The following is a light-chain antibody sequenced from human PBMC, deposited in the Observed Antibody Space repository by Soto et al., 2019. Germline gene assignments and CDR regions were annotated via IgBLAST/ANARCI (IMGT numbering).Light chain of an antibody. Sequence: EIELTQSPGTLSLSPGERATLSCRASQSVSRGQLAWYQQKSGQAPRLLIYGVSSRATGIPDRFSGSGSGTDFTLTISRLEPEDFAVYSCQQYSISYTFGQGTKLEIK. J-gene: IGKJ2*01. CDR3: QQYSISYT. CDR1: QSVSRGQ. CDR2: GVS. V-gene: IGKV3-20*01.